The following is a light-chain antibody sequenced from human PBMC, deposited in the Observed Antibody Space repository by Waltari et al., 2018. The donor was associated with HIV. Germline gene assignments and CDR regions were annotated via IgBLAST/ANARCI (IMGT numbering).Light chain of an antibody. V-gene: IGLV2-14*01. CDR1: GSDVGGYNY. Sequence: QSALTQPAFVSGSRGESITISCTGTGSDVGGYNYVSWYQQQPGKAPKLLIYAVSNRPSGVSTLFSGSKSGNTASLTVSGLQTEDEADYYCSSYTNRVTWVFGGGTRLTVL. CDR3: SSYTNRVTWV. J-gene: IGLJ3*02. CDR2: AVS.